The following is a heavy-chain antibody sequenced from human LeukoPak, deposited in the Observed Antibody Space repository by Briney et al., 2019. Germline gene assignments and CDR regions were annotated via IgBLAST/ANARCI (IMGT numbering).Heavy chain of an antibody. V-gene: IGHV3-11*01. CDR1: GFTFSDYY. Sequence: GGSLRLSCAASGFTFSDYYMSWIRQAPGKGLEWVSYISSSGSTIYYADSVKGRFTISRDNAKNSLYLQMNSLRAEDTAVYYCAGMSSYGYSTRDDYWGQGTLVTVSS. CDR2: ISSSGSTI. D-gene: IGHD5-18*01. CDR3: AGMSSYGYSTRDDY. J-gene: IGHJ4*02.